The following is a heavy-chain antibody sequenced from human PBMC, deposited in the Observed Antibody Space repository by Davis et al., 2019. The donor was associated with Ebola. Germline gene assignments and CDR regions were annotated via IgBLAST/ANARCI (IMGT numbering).Heavy chain of an antibody. D-gene: IGHD7-27*01. Sequence: ASVKVSCKASGYTFTGYYMHWVRQAPGQGLEWMGWINPNSGGTNYAQKFQGWVTMTRDTSISTAYMELSRLRSDDTAVYYCARDKGANWGSPAPDYWGQGTLVTVSS. J-gene: IGHJ4*02. CDR3: ARDKGANWGSPAPDY. CDR1: GYTFTGYY. V-gene: IGHV1-2*04. CDR2: INPNSGGT.